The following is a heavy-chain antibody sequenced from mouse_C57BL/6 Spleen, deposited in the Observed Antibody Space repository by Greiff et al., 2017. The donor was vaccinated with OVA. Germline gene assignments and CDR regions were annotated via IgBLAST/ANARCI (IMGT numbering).Heavy chain of an antibody. Sequence: QVQLQQPGTELVKPGASVKLSCKASGYNFTSYGMNGVKKRPGQGREWSGKRNARNGGKNDNEKLKSKATLTGDKSSSTAYMQLSSLTSEDSAVSYCTRKYYDYCGFDYWGQGTTLTVSS. J-gene: IGHJ2*01. D-gene: IGHD2-4*01. CDR2: RNARNGGK. CDR3: TRKYYDYCGFDY. CDR1: GYNFTSYG. V-gene: IGHV1-53*01.